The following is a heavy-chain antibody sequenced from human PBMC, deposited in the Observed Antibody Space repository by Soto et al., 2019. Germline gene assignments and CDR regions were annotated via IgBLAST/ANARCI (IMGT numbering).Heavy chain of an antibody. CDR2: ISWNSGRI. D-gene: IGHD6-13*01. Sequence: GGSLRLSCAASGFTFDDYXXXXXRQAPGKGLEWVSXISWNSGRIGYADSVRGRFTISRDNAKNSLYLQMNSLRAEDTALYYCAKXMGGIAAAGXPDAFDIWGQGTMVTVSS. CDR3: AKXMGGIAAAGXPDAFDI. J-gene: IGHJ3*02. V-gene: IGHV3-9*01. CDR1: GFTFDDYX.